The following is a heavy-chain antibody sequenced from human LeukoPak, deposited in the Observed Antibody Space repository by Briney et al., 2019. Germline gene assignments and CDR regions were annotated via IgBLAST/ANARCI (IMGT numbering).Heavy chain of an antibody. J-gene: IGHJ4*02. D-gene: IGHD1-1*01. CDR2: ISHSGTT. CDR1: GYSISSGYF. CDR3: TREEGGTTVDY. Sequence: PSEPLSLTCTVSGYSISSGYFWGWIRQSPGKGLEWIGSISHSGTTYYNPSLKSRITISQDTSKNQFSLKVNSVTAADTAAYYCTREEGGTTVDYWGQGTLVTVSS. V-gene: IGHV4-38-2*02.